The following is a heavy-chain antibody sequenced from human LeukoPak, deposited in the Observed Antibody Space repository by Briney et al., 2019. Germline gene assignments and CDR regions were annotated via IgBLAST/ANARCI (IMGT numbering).Heavy chain of an antibody. CDR1: GGSISSYY. V-gene: IGHV4-4*07. CDR3: ARGRWKVRGVKHNWFDP. CDR2: IYTSGST. J-gene: IGHJ5*02. Sequence: SETLSLTCTVSGGSISSYYWSWIRQPAGKGLEWIGRIYTSGSTNYNPSLKSRVTISVDTSKNQFSLKLSSVTAADTAVYYCARGRWKVRGVKHNWFDPWGQGTLVTVSS. D-gene: IGHD3-10*01.